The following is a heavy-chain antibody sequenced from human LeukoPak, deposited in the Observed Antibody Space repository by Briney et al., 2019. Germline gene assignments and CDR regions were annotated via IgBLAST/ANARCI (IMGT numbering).Heavy chain of an antibody. Sequence: SETLSLTCTASGDSISTTGYFSVWIRQSPGRDLEWIGSIFKSGNTFYNMSLKSRVTISVDTSKNEFSLSLTSVTAGDTAVYYCSGTGIRNWFDPWGQGILVTVSS. CDR2: IFKSGNT. D-gene: IGHD1-14*01. V-gene: IGHV4-39*01. CDR1: GDSISTTGYF. CDR3: SGTGIRNWFDP. J-gene: IGHJ5*02.